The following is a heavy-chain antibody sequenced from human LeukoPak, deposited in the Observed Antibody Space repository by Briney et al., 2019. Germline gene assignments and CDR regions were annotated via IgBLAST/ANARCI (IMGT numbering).Heavy chain of an antibody. V-gene: IGHV4-59*08. Sequence: PSETLSLTCTVSGGSISSYYWSWIRQPPGKGLEWIGYIYYSGSTNYNPPLKSRVTISVDTSKNQFSLKLSSVTAADTAVYYCARTGRSGFFDYWGQGTLVTVSS. CDR1: GGSISSYY. D-gene: IGHD5-12*01. CDR2: IYYSGST. CDR3: ARTGRSGFFDY. J-gene: IGHJ4*02.